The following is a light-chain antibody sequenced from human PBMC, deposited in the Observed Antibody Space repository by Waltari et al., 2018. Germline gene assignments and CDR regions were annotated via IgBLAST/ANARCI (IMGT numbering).Light chain of an antibody. J-gene: IGLJ3*02. Sequence: QSALTQPASVSGSPGQSNSISCIGTSSDIGTFNLLSWDLQYPGTAPKLLIYYVSQRPSGVSNRFSGSKSGNTASLTISGLQAEDEAIYYCCSYAGSRTWVFGGGAKLTVL. CDR3: CSYAGSRTWV. CDR2: YVS. V-gene: IGLV2-23*02. CDR1: SSDIGTFNL.